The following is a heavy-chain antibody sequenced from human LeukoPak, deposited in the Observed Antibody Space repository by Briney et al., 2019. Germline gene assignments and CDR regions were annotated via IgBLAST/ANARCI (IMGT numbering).Heavy chain of an antibody. V-gene: IGHV4-4*02. CDR3: ARGTDYGDSFYYGMDV. CDR2: IYHSGST. D-gene: IGHD4-17*01. Sequence: SETLSLTCAVSGGSISSSNWWSWVRQPPVKGLEWIGEIYHSGSTNYNPSLKSRVTISVDKSKNQFSLKLSSVTAADTAVYYCARGTDYGDSFYYGMDVWGQGTTVTVSS. J-gene: IGHJ6*02. CDR1: GGSISSSNW.